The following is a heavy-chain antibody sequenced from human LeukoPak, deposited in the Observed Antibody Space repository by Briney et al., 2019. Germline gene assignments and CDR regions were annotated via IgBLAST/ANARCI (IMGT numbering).Heavy chain of an antibody. CDR2: ISWNSGSI. J-gene: IGHJ4*02. CDR3: AKELGYCSGGSCYLWDY. V-gene: IGHV3-9*01. Sequence: GGSLRLSCAASGFTFDDYAMHWVRQAPGKGLEWVSGISWNSGSIGYADSVKGRFTISRDNAKNSLYLQMNSLRAEDTALYYCAKELGYCSGGSCYLWDYWGQGTLVTVSS. D-gene: IGHD2-15*01. CDR1: GFTFDDYA.